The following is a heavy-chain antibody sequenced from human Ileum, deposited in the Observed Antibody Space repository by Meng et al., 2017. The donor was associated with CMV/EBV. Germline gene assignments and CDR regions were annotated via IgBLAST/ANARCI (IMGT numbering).Heavy chain of an antibody. CDR2: IDTNTGNP. V-gene: IGHV7-4-1*02. CDR1: GYTFTTNN. Sequence: QVYLVQSGSELKQPGASVKVSCKTSGYTFTTNNIIWVRQAPGQGPEWMGWIDTNTGNPTYAQAFTGRFVFSLDTAVNTTYLQITSLKAEDTAVYYCARDGLSGRYFDYWGQGTLVTVSS. J-gene: IGHJ4*02. D-gene: IGHD1-26*01. CDR3: ARDGLSGRYFDY.